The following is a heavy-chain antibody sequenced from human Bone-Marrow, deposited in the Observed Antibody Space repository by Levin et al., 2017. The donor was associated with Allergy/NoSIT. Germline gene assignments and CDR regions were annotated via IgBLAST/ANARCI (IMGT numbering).Heavy chain of an antibody. CDR2: INPNTGHA. Sequence: ASVKVSCKASGYTFTNYGISWVRQAPGQGLEWMGWINPNTGHANDAQRLQGRVTLTTDTSTNTAFMEVRGLTSGDTAVYFCARSLAPTAPAADWGQGTLVTVSS. J-gene: IGHJ4*02. CDR3: ARSLAPTAPAAD. CDR1: GYTFTNYG. V-gene: IGHV1-18*01. D-gene: IGHD1-1*01.